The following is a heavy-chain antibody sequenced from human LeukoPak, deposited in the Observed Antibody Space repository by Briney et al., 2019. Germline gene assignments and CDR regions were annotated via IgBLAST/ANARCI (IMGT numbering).Heavy chain of an antibody. Sequence: GGSLRLSCAASGFTFSSYWMSWVRQAPGKGLEWVANIKQDGSEKYYVDSVKGRFTISRDNAKNSLYLQMNSLRAEDTAVYYCAGDSCSGGSCYEVAFDIWGQGTMVTVSS. V-gene: IGHV3-7*01. J-gene: IGHJ3*02. CDR2: IKQDGSEK. D-gene: IGHD2-15*01. CDR1: GFTFSSYW. CDR3: AGDSCSGGSCYEVAFDI.